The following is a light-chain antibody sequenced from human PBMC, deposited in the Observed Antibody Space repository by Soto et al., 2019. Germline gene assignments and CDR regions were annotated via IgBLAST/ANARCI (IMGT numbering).Light chain of an antibody. V-gene: IGLV1-51*02. CDR1: SSKIGNNY. Sequence: HSGLKQPPSVSAAPGQKVTISCSGSSSKIGNNYVSWYQQLPGTAPKLLIYENNKRPSGIPDRFSGSKSGTSATLGITGLQTGDEADNYCETWDNSLSAHYVFGTGTKVTVL. CDR2: ENN. J-gene: IGLJ1*01. CDR3: ETWDNSLSAHYV.